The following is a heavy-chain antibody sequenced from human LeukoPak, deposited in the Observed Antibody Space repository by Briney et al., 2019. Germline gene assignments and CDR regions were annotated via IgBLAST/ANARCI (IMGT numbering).Heavy chain of an antibody. CDR1: EFTFSFYS. Sequence: PGGSLRLSCAASEFTFSFYSMNWVRQAPGKGLEWVANIAQDGGEKYYVDSVKGRFTISRDNAKNSLYLQMNSLRDEDTAVYYCARDHDFWTWGQGTLVTVSS. V-gene: IGHV3-7*01. D-gene: IGHD3-3*01. CDR3: ARDHDFWT. CDR2: IAQDGGEK. J-gene: IGHJ4*02.